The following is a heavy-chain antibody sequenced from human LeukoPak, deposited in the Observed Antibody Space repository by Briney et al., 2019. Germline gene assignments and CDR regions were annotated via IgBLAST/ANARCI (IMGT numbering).Heavy chain of an antibody. Sequence: GASVKVSCKASGYTFTGYYMHWVRQAPGQGLEWMGWINPNSGGTNYAQKLQGRVTMTTDTSTSTAYMELRSLRSDDTAVYYCARDRYLSDYVNYYYGMDVWGQGTTVTVSS. D-gene: IGHD4-17*01. CDR3: ARDRYLSDYVNYYYGMDV. J-gene: IGHJ6*02. CDR2: INPNSGGT. CDR1: GYTFTGYY. V-gene: IGHV1-2*02.